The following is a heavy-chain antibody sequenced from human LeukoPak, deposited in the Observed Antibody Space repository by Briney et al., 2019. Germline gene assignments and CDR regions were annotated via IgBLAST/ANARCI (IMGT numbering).Heavy chain of an antibody. Sequence: PGQPLKISCEGSGYIFTSYWIGWLHQLAGERQALVGIIYPGDSDTNYSPSFQGQLTISADKSHIPPYLQWNTAKASDTANCYRASLMSYGGTSEGYIDCWGQGTLVTAS. D-gene: IGHD4-23*01. J-gene: IGHJ4*02. V-gene: IGHV5-51*07. CDR2: IYPGDSDT. CDR3: ASLMSYGGTSEGYIDC. CDR1: GYIFTSYW.